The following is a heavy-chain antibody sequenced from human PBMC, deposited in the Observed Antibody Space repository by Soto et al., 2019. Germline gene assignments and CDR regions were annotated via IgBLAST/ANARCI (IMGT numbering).Heavy chain of an antibody. J-gene: IGHJ3*01. D-gene: IGHD3-3*01. CDR1: DSSMSPYY. V-gene: IGHV4-59*01. CDR2: LLYRGTA. CDR3: AGEKVFILGGYALGS. Sequence: QVQLQESGPRLVKPSETLSLTCSVSDSSMSPYYWTWFRQAPGKGLEWIGHLLYRGTATYNPALRGGVTFPWAPPKKQPSRQLVSVTAGDTAFYSGAGEKVFILGGYALGSWGPGTLFPVS.